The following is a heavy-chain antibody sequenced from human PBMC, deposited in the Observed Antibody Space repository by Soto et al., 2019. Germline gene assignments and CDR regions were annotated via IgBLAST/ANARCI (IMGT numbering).Heavy chain of an antibody. V-gene: IGHV4-34*01. CDR2: INHSGST. Sequence: PSETLSLTCAVYGGSFSGYYWSWIRQPPGKGLEWIGEINHSGSTNYNPSLKSRVTISVDTSKNQFSLKLSSVTAADTAVYYCARGPLVWGSLASSFAFDIWGQGTMVTVSS. CDR1: GGSFSGYY. CDR3: ARGPLVWGSLASSFAFDI. D-gene: IGHD3-16*01. J-gene: IGHJ3*02.